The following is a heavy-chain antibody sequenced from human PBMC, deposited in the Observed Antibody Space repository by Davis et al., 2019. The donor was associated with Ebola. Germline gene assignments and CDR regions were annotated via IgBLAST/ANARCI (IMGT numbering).Heavy chain of an antibody. CDR3: ARDMMTLAYYGSGSNYFDY. D-gene: IGHD3-10*01. CDR2: ISGSSSYI. Sequence: GESLKISCAASGFTFSIYGMNWVRQAPGKGLEWVSSISGSSSYIFYADSVKGRFTISRDNAKNSLFLQMNSLRAEDTAVYYCARDMMTLAYYGSGSNYFDYWGQGALVTVSS. J-gene: IGHJ4*02. CDR1: GFTFSIYG. V-gene: IGHV3-21*01.